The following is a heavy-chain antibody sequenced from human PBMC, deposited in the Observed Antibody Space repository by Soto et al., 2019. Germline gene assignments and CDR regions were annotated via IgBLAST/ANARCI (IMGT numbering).Heavy chain of an antibody. CDR1: GFVFVTFG. Sequence: QLVESGGGLVQPGGSWRLSFEALGFVFVTFGRIGFGQPPGKGLEGVSYISFSSTTIFYADSVRGRFTISRDNAKNSLYLQMNTLRDEDTAVYYCARDNGMAGSFDPWGQGTLVTVSS. CDR3: ARDNGMAGSFDP. J-gene: IGHJ5*02. D-gene: IGHD2-8*01. V-gene: IGHV3-48*02. CDR2: ISFSSTTI.